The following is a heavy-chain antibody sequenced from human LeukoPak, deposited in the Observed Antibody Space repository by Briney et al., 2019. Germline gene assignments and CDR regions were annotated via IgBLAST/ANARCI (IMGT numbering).Heavy chain of an antibody. CDR1: GFTFSSYW. CDR3: ARDPGIAAVRD. Sequence: GSLRLSCAASGFTFSSYWMSWVRQAPGKGLEWVANIKQDGSEKYYVDSVKGRFTISRDNAKNSPYLQMNSLRAEDTAVYYCARDPGIAAVRDWGQGTLVTVSS. J-gene: IGHJ4*02. V-gene: IGHV3-7*01. D-gene: IGHD6-13*01. CDR2: IKQDGSEK.